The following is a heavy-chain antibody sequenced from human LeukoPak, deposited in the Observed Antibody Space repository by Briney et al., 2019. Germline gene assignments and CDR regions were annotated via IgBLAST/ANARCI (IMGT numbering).Heavy chain of an antibody. V-gene: IGHV4-30-4*08. CDR2: IYYSGST. CDR3: ARGADYYYRDV. J-gene: IGHJ6*03. Sequence: PSETLSLTCTVSGGSISSGDYYWSWIRQPPGKGLEWIGYIYYSGSTYYNPSLKSRVTISVDTSKNQFSLKLSSVTAADTAVYYCARGADYYYRDVWGKGTTVTVSS. CDR1: GGSISSGDYY.